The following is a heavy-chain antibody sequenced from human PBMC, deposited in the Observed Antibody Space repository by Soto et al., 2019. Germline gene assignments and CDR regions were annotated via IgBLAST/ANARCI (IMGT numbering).Heavy chain of an antibody. CDR2: TSYCGKT. J-gene: IGHJ4*02. CDR3: ARDIHAVFTHYFYS. D-gene: IGHD2-8*01. V-gene: IGHV4-59*02. CDR1: GGSVTSHH. Sequence: SETLSLTCFVSGGSVTSHHWRWIRQFPGQGLQWIAYTSYCGKTIYNPSIQSRVTISLDTSKNQLSFKLTSMTAADTDVYYCARDIHAVFTHYFYSWGQGTLVTVSS.